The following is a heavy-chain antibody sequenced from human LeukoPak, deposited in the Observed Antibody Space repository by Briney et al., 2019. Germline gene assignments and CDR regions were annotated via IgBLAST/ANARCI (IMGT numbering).Heavy chain of an antibody. CDR3: ARGGQRSSWSRGYFDY. D-gene: IGHD6-13*01. V-gene: IGHV1-46*01. CDR2: INPSGGST. Sequence: ASVKVSCKASGGTFSSYAISWVRQAPGQGLEWMGIINPSGGSTSYAQKFQGRVTMTRDTSTSTVYMELSSLRSEDTAVYYCARGGQRSSWSRGYFDYWGQGTLVTVSS. J-gene: IGHJ4*02. CDR1: GGTFSSYA.